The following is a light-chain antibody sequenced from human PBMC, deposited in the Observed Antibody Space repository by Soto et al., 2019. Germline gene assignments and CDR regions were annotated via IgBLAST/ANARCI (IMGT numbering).Light chain of an antibody. V-gene: IGLV2-14*01. CDR1: STDVGYDDY. Sequence: QSVLTQPASVSGSPGQWITISCTGTSTDVGYDDYVSWYQQHPGKPPKLIIYEDSNRPSGVSHRFSGLKSGNTASLTISGLQDDDESDYYCTSYTSKSTYVFGTGTKLTVL. CDR3: TSYTSKSTYV. J-gene: IGLJ1*01. CDR2: EDS.